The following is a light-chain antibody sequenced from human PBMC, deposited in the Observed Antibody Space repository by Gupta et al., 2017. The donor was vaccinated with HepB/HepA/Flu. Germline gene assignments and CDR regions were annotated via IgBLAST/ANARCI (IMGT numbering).Light chain of an antibody. CDR2: GAS. V-gene: IGKV3-20*01. J-gene: IGKJ4*01. CDR3: QQEGSSPLT. Sequence: IVLTQSPVTLSLSPGERATLSCMARQSVSSSYLAWYQQKPGQAPRLLIYGASSRGTGLPDRFSGSGSGTEFTLTISRLEPEDFAVYYCQQEGSSPLTFGGGTKVDIK. CDR1: QSVSSSY.